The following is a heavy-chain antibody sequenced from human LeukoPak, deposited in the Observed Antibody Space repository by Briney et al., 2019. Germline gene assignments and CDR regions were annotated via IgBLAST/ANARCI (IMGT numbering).Heavy chain of an antibody. D-gene: IGHD7-27*01. CDR1: GFTVSSNY. CDR3: ARGLPANWGYDY. CDR2: IYSGGST. V-gene: IGHV3-53*01. Sequence: GGSLRLSCAASGFTVSSNYMSWVRQATGKGLEWVSVIYSGGSTYYADSVKGRFTISRDNSKNTLYLQMNSLRAEDTAVYYCARGLPANWGYDYWGQGTLVTVSS. J-gene: IGHJ4*02.